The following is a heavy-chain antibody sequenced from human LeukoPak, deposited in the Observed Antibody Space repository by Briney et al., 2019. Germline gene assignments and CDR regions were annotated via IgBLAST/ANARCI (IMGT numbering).Heavy chain of an antibody. D-gene: IGHD3-22*01. V-gene: IGHV3-48*04. CDR1: GFTFSSYS. CDR3: ARDWRDSSGKFPNDAFDI. CDR2: ISSSGSI. Sequence: GGSLRLSCAASGFTFSSYSMSWIRQAPGKGLEWVSYISSSGSIYYADSVKGRFTISRDNAKNSLYLQMNSLRAEDTAVYYCARDWRDSSGKFPNDAFDIWGQGTMVTVSS. J-gene: IGHJ3*02.